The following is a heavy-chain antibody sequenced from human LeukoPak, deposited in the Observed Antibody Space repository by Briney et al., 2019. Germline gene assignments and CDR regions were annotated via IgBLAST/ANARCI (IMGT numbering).Heavy chain of an antibody. CDR3: AKEGVRDMSGSYYATYGMDV. Sequence: PGGSLRLSCAASGFTFSSYGMHWVRQAPGKGLEWVAVISYDGSNKYYADSVKGRFTISRDNSKNTLYLQMNSLRTEDTALYYCAKEGVRDMSGSYYATYGMDVWGQGTTVTVSS. CDR2: ISYDGSNK. J-gene: IGHJ6*02. CDR1: GFTFSSYG. D-gene: IGHD1-26*01. V-gene: IGHV3-30*18.